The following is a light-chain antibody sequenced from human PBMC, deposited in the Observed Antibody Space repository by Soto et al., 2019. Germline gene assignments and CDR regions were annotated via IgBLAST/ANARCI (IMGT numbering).Light chain of an antibody. CDR1: QRVSSN. CDR3: PQYNNWPPLET. V-gene: IGKV3-15*01. CDR2: GAS. Sequence: EIVMTQSPATLSVSPGERATLSCRASQRVSSNLAWYQQKPGQAPRLLIYGASARATGIPARFSGSGSGTEFTLTISSLQSEDFAVYYCPQYNNWPPLETFGLGTKVDIK. J-gene: IGKJ3*01.